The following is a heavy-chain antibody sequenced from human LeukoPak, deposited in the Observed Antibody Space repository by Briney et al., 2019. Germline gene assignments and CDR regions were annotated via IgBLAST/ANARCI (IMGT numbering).Heavy chain of an antibody. V-gene: IGHV1-18*01. Sequence: ASVKVSCKASGYTFTIYGISWVRQAPGQGVEWMGWISAYNGNTNYAQKLQGRVTMTTDTSTSTAYMELRSLRSDDTAVYYCARDQTPFVVVPAAIGMWGQGTLVTVSS. D-gene: IGHD2-2*01. CDR1: GYTFTIYG. J-gene: IGHJ4*02. CDR2: ISAYNGNT. CDR3: ARDQTPFVVVPAAIGM.